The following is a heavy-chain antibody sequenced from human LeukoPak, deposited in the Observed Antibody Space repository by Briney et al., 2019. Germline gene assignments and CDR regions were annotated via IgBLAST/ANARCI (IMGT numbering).Heavy chain of an antibody. D-gene: IGHD2-15*01. CDR3: ARAMLGKVDYMDV. Sequence: GGSLRLSCAASGFTFSDHYMDWVRQAPGKGLEWVGRVRNKANDYTTQYAASVQGRFTVSRDDAEKSLYLQINSLKTEDTAVYYCARAMLGKVDYMDVWGKGTTVTVSS. V-gene: IGHV3-72*01. CDR1: GFTFSDHY. CDR2: VRNKANDYTT. J-gene: IGHJ6*03.